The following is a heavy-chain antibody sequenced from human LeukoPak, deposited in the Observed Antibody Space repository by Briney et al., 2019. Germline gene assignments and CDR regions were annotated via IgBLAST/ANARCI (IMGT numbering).Heavy chain of an antibody. CDR1: GGSFSDYQ. CDR3: ARSPQHFDRLLDGDSHYFFDS. V-gene: IGHV4-34*01. CDR2: VSHSGST. J-gene: IGHJ4*02. Sequence: SETLSLTCAVSGGSFSDYQWTWIRQSPGKGLEWIGDVSHSGSTTYNPSLRGRITISIDTSKNQLSLKLRSVTAADTAVYYCARSPQHFDRLLDGDSHYFFDSWGQGTLVTVSS. D-gene: IGHD3-9*01.